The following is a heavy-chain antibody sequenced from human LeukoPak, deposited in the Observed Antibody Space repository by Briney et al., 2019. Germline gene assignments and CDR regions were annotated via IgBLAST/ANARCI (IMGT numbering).Heavy chain of an antibody. V-gene: IGHV3-15*01. Sequence: GGSLRLSCAASGFILSKAWMNWVRQARGKGVEWVGRIKSKTDGGTTDYAAPVKGRFTISRDNAKNTLYLQMNSLRADDTAVYYCARVWRPTVTTIGVFDYWGQGTLVTVSS. CDR2: IKSKTDGGTT. CDR1: GFILSKAW. J-gene: IGHJ4*02. CDR3: ARVWRPTVTTIGVFDY. D-gene: IGHD4-17*01.